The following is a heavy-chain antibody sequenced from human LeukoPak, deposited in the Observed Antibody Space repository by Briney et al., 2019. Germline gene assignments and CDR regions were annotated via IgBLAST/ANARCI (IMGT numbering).Heavy chain of an antibody. J-gene: IGHJ3*02. D-gene: IGHD5-24*01. CDR3: ARHRAEMATITDDAFDM. CDR2: IYYSGST. Sequence: SETLSLTCAVSGGSISGYYWSWIRQPPGKGLEWIGYIYYSGSTNYNPSLKSRVTISVDTSKNQFSLRLSSVTAADTAVFYCARHRAEMATITDDAFDMWGQGTMVTVSS. CDR1: GGSISGYY. V-gene: IGHV4-59*08.